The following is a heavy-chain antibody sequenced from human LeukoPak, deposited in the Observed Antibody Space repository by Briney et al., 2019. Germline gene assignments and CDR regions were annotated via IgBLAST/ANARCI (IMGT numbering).Heavy chain of an antibody. V-gene: IGHV4-59*08. J-gene: IGHJ6*02. CDR3: ARGLRGSRYYYAMDV. D-gene: IGHD2-21*02. CDR2: IYYSGST. CDR1: GGSISGYY. Sequence: SETLSLTCTVSGGSISGYYWSWIRQPPGKGLEWIGYIYYSGSTNYNPSLKSRVTMSVDTSKNQFSLKLTSVTAADTAVYYCARGLRGSRYYYAMDVWGQGTTVTVSS.